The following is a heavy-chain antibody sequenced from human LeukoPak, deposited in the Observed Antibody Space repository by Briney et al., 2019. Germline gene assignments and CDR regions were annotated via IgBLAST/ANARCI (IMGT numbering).Heavy chain of an antibody. D-gene: IGHD1-26*01. V-gene: IGHV4-39*07. Sequence: PSETLSLTCSVSGGSMSSSAYYWGWIRQPPGKGLEWIGSVDYNGGTYQNPSVSSRVTIKADTSRSQFSLRLSSVAAADTAVYYCARDYPWGSGSYYGGPVFNWGQGTLVTVPS. CDR1: GGSMSSSAYY. CDR3: ARDYPWGSGSYYGGPVFN. J-gene: IGHJ4*02. CDR2: VDYNGGT.